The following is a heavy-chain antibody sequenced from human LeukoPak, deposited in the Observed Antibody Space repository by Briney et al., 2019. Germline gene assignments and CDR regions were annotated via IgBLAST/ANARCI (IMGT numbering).Heavy chain of an antibody. V-gene: IGHV3-30*18. CDR3: AKDGWDSSGWYFSRPYYYYYMDV. Sequence: GGSLRLSCAASGFTFSSYGMYWVRQAPGKGLEWVAVISYDGSNKYYADSVKGRFTISRDNSKNTLYLQMNSLRAEDTAVYYCAKDGWDSSGWYFSRPYYYYYMDVWGKGTTVTVSS. CDR1: GFTFSSYG. CDR2: ISYDGSNK. J-gene: IGHJ6*03. D-gene: IGHD6-19*01.